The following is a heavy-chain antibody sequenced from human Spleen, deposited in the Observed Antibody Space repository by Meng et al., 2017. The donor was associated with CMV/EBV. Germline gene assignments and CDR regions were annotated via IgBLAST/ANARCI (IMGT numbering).Heavy chain of an antibody. CDR3: ARGESYDILTGYYPLINAFDI. D-gene: IGHD3-9*01. CDR1: GGSVSSGSYY. CDR2: IYYSGST. V-gene: IGHV4-61*01. Sequence: SETLSLTCTVSGGSVSSGSYYWSWIRQPPGKGLEWIGHIYYSGSTNYNPSLKSRVTISVDTSKNQFSLKLSSVTAADTAVYYCARGESYDILTGYYPLINAFDIWGQGTVVTV. J-gene: IGHJ3*02.